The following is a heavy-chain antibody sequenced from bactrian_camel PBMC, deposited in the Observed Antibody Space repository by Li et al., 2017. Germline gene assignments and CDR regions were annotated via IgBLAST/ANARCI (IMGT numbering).Heavy chain of an antibody. CDR1: GFPFNSNW. Sequence: HVQLVESGGGSVQAGGSLRLTCAVTGFPFNSNWMHWVRQAPGKGLEWVSSIYSDGSSISYADSVKGRFTISRDNAKNTMYLQMDSLKPEDTAMYYCAAGDYCLGQLPPQWHFPYWGQGTQVTVS. J-gene: IGHJ4*01. D-gene: IGHD1*01. CDR3: AAGDYCLGQLPPQWHFPY. CDR2: IYSDGSSI. V-gene: IGHV3S6*01.